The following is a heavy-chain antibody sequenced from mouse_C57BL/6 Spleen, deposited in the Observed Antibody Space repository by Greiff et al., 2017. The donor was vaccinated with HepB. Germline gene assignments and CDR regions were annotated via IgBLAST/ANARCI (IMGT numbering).Heavy chain of an antibody. J-gene: IGHJ2*01. CDR2: IYPGDGDT. CDR3: ARWGLPLGY. D-gene: IGHD2-4*01. Sequence: QLQQSGPELVKPGASVKISCKASGYAFSSSWMNWVKQRPGKGLEWIGRIYPGDGDTNYNGKFKGKATLTADKSSSTAYMQLSSLTSEDSAVYFCARWGLPLGYWGQGTTLTVSS. V-gene: IGHV1-82*01. CDR1: GYAFSSSW.